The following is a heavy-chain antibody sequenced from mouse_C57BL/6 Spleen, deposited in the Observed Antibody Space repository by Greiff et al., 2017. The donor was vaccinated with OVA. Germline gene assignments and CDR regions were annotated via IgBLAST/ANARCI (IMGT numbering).Heavy chain of an antibody. CDR3: ARGDDYDGGYFDV. CDR1: GYTFTTYP. CDR2: FHPYNDDT. Sequence: VQLKESGAELVKPGASVKMSCKASGYTFTTYPLEWMKQNHGKSLEWIGNFHPYNDDTKYNEKFKGKATLTVEKSSSTVYLELSRLTSDDSAVYYCARGDDYDGGYFDVWGTGTTVTVSS. D-gene: IGHD2-4*01. J-gene: IGHJ1*03. V-gene: IGHV1-47*01.